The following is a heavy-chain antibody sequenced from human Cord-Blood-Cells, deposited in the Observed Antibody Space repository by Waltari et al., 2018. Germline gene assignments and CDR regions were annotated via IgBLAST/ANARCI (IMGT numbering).Heavy chain of an antibody. CDR1: GRSFSGYY. V-gene: IGHV4-34*01. D-gene: IGHD7-27*01. CDR2: INHSGST. J-gene: IGHJ4*02. Sequence: QVQLQPWGAGLLKPSETLSLTCAVYGRSFSGYYWSCTRQPPGKGLEWIGEINHSGSTNYNPSLKSRVTISVDTSKNQFSLKLSSVTAADTAVYYCARHGEDGTPFDYWGQGTLVTVSS. CDR3: ARHGEDGTPFDY.